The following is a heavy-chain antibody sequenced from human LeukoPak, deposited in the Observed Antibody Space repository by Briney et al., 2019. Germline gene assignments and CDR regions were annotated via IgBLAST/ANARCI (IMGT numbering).Heavy chain of an antibody. CDR3: AKDRITGTVGATGAY. V-gene: IGHV3-23*01. Sequence: QSGGSLRLSCAASGFTFSSYAMSWVRQAPGKGLEWVSAISGSGGSTYYADSVKGRFTISGDNSKNTLYLQMNSLRAEDTAVYYCAKDRITGTVGATGAYWGQGTLVTVSS. CDR2: ISGSGGST. J-gene: IGHJ4*02. CDR1: GFTFSSYA. D-gene: IGHD1-20*01.